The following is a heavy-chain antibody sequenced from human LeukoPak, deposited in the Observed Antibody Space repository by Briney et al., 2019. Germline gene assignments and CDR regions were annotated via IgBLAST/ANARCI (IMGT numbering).Heavy chain of an antibody. Sequence: PSETLSLTCTVSGGSISSGSYYWSWIRQPAGKGLEWIGRIYTSGSTNYNPSLKSRVTISVDTSKNQFSLKLSSVTAADTAVYYCAREPPRRWGWFDPWGQGTLVTVSS. CDR3: AREPPRRWGWFDP. D-gene: IGHD1-26*01. V-gene: IGHV4-61*02. CDR2: IYTSGST. CDR1: GGSISSGSYY. J-gene: IGHJ5*02.